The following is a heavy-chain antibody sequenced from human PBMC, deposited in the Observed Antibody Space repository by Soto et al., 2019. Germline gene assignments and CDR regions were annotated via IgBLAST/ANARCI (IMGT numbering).Heavy chain of an antibody. D-gene: IGHD3-10*01. CDR3: AREWFGESAYFDD. Sequence: GGSLRLSCAASGFTFSSYSMNWVRQAPGKGLEWVSSISSSSSYIYYADSVKGRFTISRDNAKNSLYLQMNSLRAEDTAVYYCAREWFGESAYFDDWGQGTLVTVSS. CDR2: ISSSSSYI. V-gene: IGHV3-21*01. CDR1: GFTFSSYS. J-gene: IGHJ4*02.